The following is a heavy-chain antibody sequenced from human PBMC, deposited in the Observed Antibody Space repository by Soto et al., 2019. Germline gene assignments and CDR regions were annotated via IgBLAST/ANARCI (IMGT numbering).Heavy chain of an antibody. CDR1: GFTFSSYG. J-gene: IGHJ6*03. CDR2: ISYDGSNK. D-gene: IGHD2-2*01. Sequence: QVQLVESGGGVVQPGRSLRLSCAASGFTFSSYGMHWVRQAPGKGLEWVAVISYDGSNKYYADSVKGRFTISRDNSKNTLYLQMNSLRAEDTAVHYCAKDGLDIVVVAAAMLYSYYMDVWGKGTTVTVSS. CDR3: AKDGLDIVVVAAAMLYSYYMDV. V-gene: IGHV3-30*18.